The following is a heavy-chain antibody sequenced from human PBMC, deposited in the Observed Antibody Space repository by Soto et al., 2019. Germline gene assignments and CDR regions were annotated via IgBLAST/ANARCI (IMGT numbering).Heavy chain of an antibody. D-gene: IGHD5-18*01. CDR2: IWYDGSNK. J-gene: IGHJ6*03. CDR1: GFTFSSYG. Sequence: GGSLRLSCAASGFTFSSYGMHWVRQAPGKGLEWVAVIWYDGSNKYYADSVKGRFTISRDNSKNTLYLQMDSLRAEDTAVYYCARSGWIQLWPSYFYYCYYMDVWGKGTTFTVSS. V-gene: IGHV3-33*01. CDR3: ARSGWIQLWPSYFYYCYYMDV.